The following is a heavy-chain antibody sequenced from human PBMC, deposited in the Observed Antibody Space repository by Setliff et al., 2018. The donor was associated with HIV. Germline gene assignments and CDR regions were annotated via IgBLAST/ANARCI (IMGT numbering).Heavy chain of an antibody. CDR2: VQYVGPA. V-gene: IGHV4-59*01. J-gene: IGHJ4*02. D-gene: IGHD3-22*01. CDR1: GDDINRDF. CDR3: ARGEPPASRSGLLY. Sequence: SETLSLTCSVSGDDINRDFWTWMRQPPGKGLEWIGYVQYVGPANYNPSLQSRPTLSIDTSKNQFSLKLISVTAVDTAVYYCARGEPPASRSGLLYWGQGMLVTVSS.